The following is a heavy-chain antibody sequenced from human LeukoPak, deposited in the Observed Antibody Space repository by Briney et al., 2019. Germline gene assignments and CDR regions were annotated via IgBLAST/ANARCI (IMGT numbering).Heavy chain of an antibody. Sequence: GGSLRLSCAASGFTFSSAWMTWVRQAPGKGLEWVGRIKSKIDGGTTEYAAPVKGRFTISRDDSKNTVYLQMNSLQTEDTAVYYCTTGRRYCSGGTCYYDRNYWGQGTLVTVSS. V-gene: IGHV3-15*01. D-gene: IGHD2-15*01. J-gene: IGHJ4*02. CDR3: TTGRRYCSGGTCYYDRNY. CDR2: IKSKIDGGTT. CDR1: GFTFSSAW.